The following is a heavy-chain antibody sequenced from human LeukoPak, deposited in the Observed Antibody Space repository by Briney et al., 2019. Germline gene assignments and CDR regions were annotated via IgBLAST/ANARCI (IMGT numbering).Heavy chain of an antibody. D-gene: IGHD3-3*02. Sequence: PGGSLRLSCAAPGFTLSSDAMSGVPQAPGKGLECGSAICASGGSTYDADPVKGGFTISRDAPSNTPYLQINSLRAEDTAVYYCAKLISRRCGIGGYWGEGTLVTVSS. J-gene: IGHJ4*02. CDR2: ICASGGST. CDR3: AKLISRRCGIGGY. CDR1: GFTLSSDA. V-gene: IGHV3-23*01.